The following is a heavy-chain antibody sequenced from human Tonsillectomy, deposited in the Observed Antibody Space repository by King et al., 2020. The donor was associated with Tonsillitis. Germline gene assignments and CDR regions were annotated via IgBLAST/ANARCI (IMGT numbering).Heavy chain of an antibody. D-gene: IGHD6-19*01. J-gene: IGHJ4*02. V-gene: IGHV3-53*01. Sequence: VQLVESGGGLIQPGGSLRLSCAASGFSVSSNYMSWVRQAPGKGLECVSISYSAEITYYADSVKGRFTISRDNSKNTLYLQMNSLRAEDTAIYYCATESGSSGWSFDHWGQGILVTVSS. CDR3: ATESGSSGWSFDH. CDR1: GFSVSSNY. CDR2: SYSAEIT.